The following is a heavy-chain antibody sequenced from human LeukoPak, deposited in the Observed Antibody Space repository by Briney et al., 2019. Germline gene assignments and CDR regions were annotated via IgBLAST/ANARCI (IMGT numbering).Heavy chain of an antibody. CDR2: IHTSGST. J-gene: IGHJ4*02. CDR1: GGSISSGSNY. Sequence: SQTLSLTCSVSGGSISSGSNYWSWLRQPAGKGLEWIGRIHTSGSTNYNLSLKSRVTISGDTSNIQFSLKLSSVTAADTAVYYCAREGCSGGSCYHDYWGQGTLVTVSS. V-gene: IGHV4-61*02. D-gene: IGHD2-15*01. CDR3: AREGCSGGSCYHDY.